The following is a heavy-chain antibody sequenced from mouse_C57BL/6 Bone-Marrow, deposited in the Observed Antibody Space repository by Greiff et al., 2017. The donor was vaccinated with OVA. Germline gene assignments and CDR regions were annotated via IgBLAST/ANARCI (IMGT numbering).Heavy chain of an antibody. V-gene: IGHV5-4*01. CDR3: TRDYYGK. CDR1: GFTFSNYA. Sequence: VQLVESGGGLVKPGGSLKLSCAASGFTFSNYAMSWVRQTPEKRLEWVATISAGGSYTYYPDNVKGRFTISRDNAKNNLYLQMSHLKSEDTAMYYCTRDYYGKWGQGTTLTVSS. J-gene: IGHJ2*01. CDR2: ISAGGSYT. D-gene: IGHD1-1*01.